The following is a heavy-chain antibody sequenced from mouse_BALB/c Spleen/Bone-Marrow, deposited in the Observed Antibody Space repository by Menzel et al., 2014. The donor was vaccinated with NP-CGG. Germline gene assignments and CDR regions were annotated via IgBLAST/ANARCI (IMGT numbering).Heavy chain of an antibody. J-gene: IGHJ3*01. D-gene: IGHD1-2*01. Sequence: EVKLLESGGGLVQPGGSLKLSCAASGFDFSRYWTTWVRQAPGKGLEWIGEINPDSSTINYTPSLKDKFIISRDNAKNTLYLQMNKVRSEDTALYYCAKNYYYGYVAYWGQGTLVTVSA. CDR1: GFDFSRYW. CDR3: AKNYYYGYVAY. CDR2: INPDSSTI. V-gene: IGHV4-1*02.